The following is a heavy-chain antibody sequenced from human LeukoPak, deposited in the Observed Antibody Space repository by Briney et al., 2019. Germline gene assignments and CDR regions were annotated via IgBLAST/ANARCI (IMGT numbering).Heavy chain of an antibody. CDR3: SRGYGWYSQ. D-gene: IGHD6-19*01. Sequence: PSETLCLTCTVSRVSFSSGSYYWSWIRQPAGMGREWIGRIYTSGSTNYNPPLKSRVTISVDPSKIQFSLKLSSVTAAGTAVYYCSRGYGWYSQWGQGTLVTVSS. J-gene: IGHJ4*02. CDR1: RVSFSSGSYY. CDR2: IYTSGST. V-gene: IGHV4-61*02.